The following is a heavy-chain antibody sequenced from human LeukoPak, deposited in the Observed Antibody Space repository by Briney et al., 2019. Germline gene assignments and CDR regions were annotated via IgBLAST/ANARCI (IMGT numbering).Heavy chain of an antibody. J-gene: IGHJ5*02. V-gene: IGHV1-58*01. CDR2: IVGGSGNT. D-gene: IGHD2-15*01. Sequence: GTSVKVSCKASGFTFTSSAVQWVRQARGQRLEWIGWIVGGSGNTNYAQKFQERVTITRDMSTSTAYMELSSLRSEDTAVYYCAADYCSGGSCYSGWFDPWGQGTLVTVSS. CDR3: AADYCSGGSCYSGWFDP. CDR1: GFTFTSSA.